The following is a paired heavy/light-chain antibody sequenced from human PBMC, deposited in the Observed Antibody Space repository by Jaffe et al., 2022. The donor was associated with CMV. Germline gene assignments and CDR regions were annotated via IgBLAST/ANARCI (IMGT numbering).Light chain of an antibody. Sequence: DIQMTQSPSSLSASVGDRVTITCRASQSISSYLNWYQQKPGRAPKLLIYAASNLQSGVPSRFSGSGSGTDFTLTFSSLQPEDFASYYCQQNYRTPTTFGQGTKVEIK. CDR1: QSISSY. CDR2: AAS. J-gene: IGKJ1*01. CDR3: QQNYRTPTT. V-gene: IGKV1-39*01.
Heavy chain of an antibody. D-gene: IGHD2-15*01. Sequence: EVQLVESGGGLGQPGGSLRLSCAASGFTFRNFAMSWVRQAPGKGLEWVSGISDGGGTTYYADSVKGRFTISRDNSKSTVYLEMNSLRADDTAVYYCAKGSCSEAGCYRFDYWGQGTLVTVSS. V-gene: IGHV3-23*04. CDR2: ISDGGGTT. CDR1: GFTFRNFA. J-gene: IGHJ4*02. CDR3: AKGSCSEAGCYRFDY.